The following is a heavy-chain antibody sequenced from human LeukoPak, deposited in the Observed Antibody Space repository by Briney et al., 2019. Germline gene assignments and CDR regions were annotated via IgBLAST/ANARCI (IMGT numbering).Heavy chain of an antibody. Sequence: TSESLSLTCAVSGWSFSGYYWSWIRQPPGKGLEWVGEINHSGSTNYYPSLKSRVTISVDTSKNQFSLKLSSVNAADTAVYYCARGVGGVRGVINFDYWGQGTLVTVS. CDR3: ARGVGGVRGVINFDY. CDR1: GWSFSGYY. D-gene: IGHD3-10*01. J-gene: IGHJ4*02. CDR2: INHSGST. V-gene: IGHV4-34*01.